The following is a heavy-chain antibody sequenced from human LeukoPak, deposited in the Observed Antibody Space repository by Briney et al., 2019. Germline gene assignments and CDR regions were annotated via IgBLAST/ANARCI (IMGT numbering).Heavy chain of an antibody. CDR1: GYTFTSYG. V-gene: IGHV1-18*01. Sequence: GASVKVSCKASGYTFTSYGISWVRQAPGQGLEWMGWISAYNGNTNYAQKLQGRVTMTTDTSTSTAYMELSRLRSDDTAVYYCASLGRSYYYYYMDVWGKGTTVTVSS. CDR2: ISAYNGNT. J-gene: IGHJ6*03. CDR3: ASLGRSYYYYYMDV. D-gene: IGHD1-26*01.